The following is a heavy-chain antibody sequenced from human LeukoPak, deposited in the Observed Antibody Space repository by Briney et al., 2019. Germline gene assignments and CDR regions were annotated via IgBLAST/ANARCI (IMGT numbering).Heavy chain of an antibody. V-gene: IGHV3-23*01. CDR3: AKESLAQHTNWFDP. CDR2: ISGSGGGT. CDR1: GFTFTNYA. D-gene: IGHD1-1*01. J-gene: IGHJ5*02. Sequence: PGGSLRLSCAASGFTFTNYAMSWVSQAPGKGLEWVSAISGSGGGTYYADSVKGRFTISRDNFKNTLYLQMSSLRADDTAVYYCAKESLAQHTNWFDPWGQGILVTVSS.